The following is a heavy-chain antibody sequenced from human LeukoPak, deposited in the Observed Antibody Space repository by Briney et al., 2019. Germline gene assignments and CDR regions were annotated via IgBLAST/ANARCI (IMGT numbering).Heavy chain of an antibody. CDR2: VFSTATT. V-gene: IGHV4-59*08. D-gene: IGHD5-18*01. J-gene: IGHJ4*02. Sequence: IGYVFSTATTNSHPSLQSRVTLSVDRSKNQFSLRLSSVTAADTAVYYCARYPRYGSPFDXWGQXTL. CDR3: ARYPRYGSPFDX.